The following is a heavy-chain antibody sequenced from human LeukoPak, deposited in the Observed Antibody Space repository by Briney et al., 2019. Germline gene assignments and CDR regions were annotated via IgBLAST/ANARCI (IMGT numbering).Heavy chain of an antibody. J-gene: IGHJ4*02. V-gene: IGHV1-46*01. CDR1: GYTFTSYY. D-gene: IGHD2-15*01. CDR3: ARGPVVVVAAHYDY. CDR2: ISPSSGST. Sequence: PGASVKVSCKASGYTFTSYYMHWVRQAPGQGLEWMGIISPSSGSTTFAQNFQGRVTMTRDTSTSTVYMELSSLKSDDAAVYYCARGPVVVVAAHYDYWGQGTLVTVSS.